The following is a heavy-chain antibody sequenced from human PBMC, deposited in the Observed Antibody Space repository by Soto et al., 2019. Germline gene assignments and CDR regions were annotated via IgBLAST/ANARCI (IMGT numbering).Heavy chain of an antibody. Sequence: ASVKVSCKSSGYRFETYAMNWVRQAPGQGLGWMGWTSSYNTDTFYADKFQDRVSMTTDTSTGTAYMELRSLSSDDTAVYYCARGHGVIIGAMDVWGQGTAVTVSS. D-gene: IGHD3-3*01. J-gene: IGHJ6*02. CDR2: TSSYNTDT. CDR3: ARGHGVIIGAMDV. CDR1: GYRFETYA. V-gene: IGHV1-18*01.